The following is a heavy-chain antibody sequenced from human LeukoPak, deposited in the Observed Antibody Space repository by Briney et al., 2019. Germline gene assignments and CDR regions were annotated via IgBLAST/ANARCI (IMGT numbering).Heavy chain of an antibody. V-gene: IGHV4-4*02. D-gene: IGHD1-1*01. J-gene: IGHJ5*02. CDR3: ARHLGTTWFDP. CDR1: VDSISSSKW. CDR2: IHPGGST. Sequence: SETLSLTCAVSVDSISSSKWWSWVRQAPGKGLEWIGEIHPGGSTNYNPSLKSRVTISIDKSKNQFSLKLSSVTAADTAVYYCARHLGTTWFDPWGQGTLVTVSS.